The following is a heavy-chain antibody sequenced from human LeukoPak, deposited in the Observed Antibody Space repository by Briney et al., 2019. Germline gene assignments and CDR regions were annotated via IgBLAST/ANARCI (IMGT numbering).Heavy chain of an antibody. CDR1: GGSISSSSYY. CDR3: ARTMHSSGWYPGFDY. D-gene: IGHD6-19*01. V-gene: IGHV4-39*01. Sequence: SETLSLTCTVSGGSISSSSYYWGWIRQPPGKGLEWIGSIYYSGSTYYNPSLKSRVTISVDTSKNQFSLKLSSVTAADTAVYYCARTMHSSGWYPGFDYWGRGTLVTVSS. CDR2: IYYSGST. J-gene: IGHJ4*02.